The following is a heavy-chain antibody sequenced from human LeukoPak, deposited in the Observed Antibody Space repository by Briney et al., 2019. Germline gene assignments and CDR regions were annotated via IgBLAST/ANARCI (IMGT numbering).Heavy chain of an antibody. J-gene: IGHJ5*02. V-gene: IGHV4-59*08. CDR1: GGSISSYY. Sequence: PSETLSLTCTVSGGSISSYYWSWIRQPPGKGLEWIGYIYYSGSTNYNPSLKSRVTISVDTSKNQFSLKLSSVTAADTAVYYCARSRSWYLNWFDPWGQGTLVTVSS. D-gene: IGHD6-13*01. CDR3: ARSRSWYLNWFDP. CDR2: IYYSGST.